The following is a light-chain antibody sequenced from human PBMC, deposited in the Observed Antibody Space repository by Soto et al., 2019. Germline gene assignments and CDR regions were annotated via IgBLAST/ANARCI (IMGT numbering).Light chain of an antibody. CDR1: NIGNKR. V-gene: IGLV3-21*04. J-gene: IGLJ1*01. CDR2: YDS. Sequence: SYELTQPTSVSVAPEKTATITCGGNNIGNKRVHWYRQKPGQAPVLVISYDSDRPSGIPERFSGSNSGNTATLTISRVEAGDEADYYCQVWDIMTDNYVFGSGTKVTVL. CDR3: QVWDIMTDNYV.